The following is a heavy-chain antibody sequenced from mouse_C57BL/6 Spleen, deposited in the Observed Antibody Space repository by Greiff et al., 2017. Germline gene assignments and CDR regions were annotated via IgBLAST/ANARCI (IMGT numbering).Heavy chain of an antibody. Sequence: QVPLQQSGPELVKPGASVKISCKASGYAFSSSWMNWVKQGPGKGLEWIGRIYPGDGDTNYNGKFKGKATLTADKSSSTAYMQLSSLTSEDSAVYFCAKDGYYPDYWGQGTTRTVSS. CDR2: IYPGDGDT. V-gene: IGHV1-82*01. CDR1: GYAFSSSW. J-gene: IGHJ2*01. CDR3: AKDGYYPDY. D-gene: IGHD2-3*01.